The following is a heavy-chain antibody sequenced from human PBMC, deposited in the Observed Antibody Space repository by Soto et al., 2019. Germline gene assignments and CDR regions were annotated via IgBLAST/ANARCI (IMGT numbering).Heavy chain of an antibody. CDR1: GGSFSGYY. Sequence: SETLSLTCAVYGGSFSGYYWSWIRQPPGKGLEWIGEINHSGSTNYNPSLKSRVTISVDTSKNQSSLKLSSVTAADAAVYYCARSKVIRNYDWFYGWGQRSLVSVAS. D-gene: IGHD3-9*01. CDR2: INHSGST. CDR3: ARSKVIRNYDWFYG. J-gene: IGHJ1*01. V-gene: IGHV4-34*01.